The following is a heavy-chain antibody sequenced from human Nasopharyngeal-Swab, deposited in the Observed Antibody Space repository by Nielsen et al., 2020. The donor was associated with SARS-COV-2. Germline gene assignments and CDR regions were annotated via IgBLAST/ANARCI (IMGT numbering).Heavy chain of an antibody. Sequence: SGPTLVKPTQTLTLTCTFSGFSLSTSGVAVGWIRQPPGKALEWLALIYWDDSKRHSPSLKSRLTITKDTSKNQVVLTMTNVDPVDTATYYCIYRPLDVWGQGTTVTVSS. CDR2: IYWDDSK. CDR3: IYRPLDV. CDR1: GFSLSTSGVA. J-gene: IGHJ6*02. V-gene: IGHV2-5*02.